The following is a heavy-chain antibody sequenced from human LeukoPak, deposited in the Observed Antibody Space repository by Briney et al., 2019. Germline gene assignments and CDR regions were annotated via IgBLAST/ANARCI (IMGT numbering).Heavy chain of an antibody. D-gene: IGHD6-13*01. V-gene: IGHV3-23*01. J-gene: IGHJ4*02. CDR2: ISGSGGST. CDR3: AKCGYSSSWYEFGNFDY. Sequence: GGSLRLSCAASGFTFSSYAMSWVRQAPGKGLEWVSAISGSGGSTYYADSVKGRFTISRDNSKNTLYLQMNSLRAEDTAVYYCAKCGYSSSWYEFGNFDYWGQGTLVTVSS. CDR1: GFTFSSYA.